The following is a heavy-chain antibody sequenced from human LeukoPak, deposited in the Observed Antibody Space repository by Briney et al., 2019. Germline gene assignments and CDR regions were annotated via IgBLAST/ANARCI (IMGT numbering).Heavy chain of an antibody. CDR1: GFIFSDYS. CDR3: ARDSYCPNDVCYDY. D-gene: IGHD2-8*01. Sequence: GGSLRLSCAASGFIFSDYSMGWVRQAPGRGREWVSSITTSRDQYHADSVKGRFTVSRDNAKSSVYLQMDSLRADDTAVYYCARDSYCPNDVCYDYWGQGVLVTVS. CDR2: ITTSRDQ. J-gene: IGHJ4*02. V-gene: IGHV3-21*06.